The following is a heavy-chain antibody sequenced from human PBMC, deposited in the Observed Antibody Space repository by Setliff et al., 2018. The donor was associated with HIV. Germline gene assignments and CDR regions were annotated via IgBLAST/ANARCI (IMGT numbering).Heavy chain of an antibody. D-gene: IGHD3-10*01. CDR3: ARDSTYGSGSYPFDY. CDR2: INAGNGNT. J-gene: IGHJ4*02. Sequence: ASVKVSRKASGYTFTSYAMHWVRQAPGQRLEWMGWINAGNGNTKYSQKFQGRVTITRDTSASTAYMELSSLRSEDTAVYYCARDSTYGSGSYPFDYWGQGTLVTVSS. CDR1: GYTFTSYA. V-gene: IGHV1-3*01.